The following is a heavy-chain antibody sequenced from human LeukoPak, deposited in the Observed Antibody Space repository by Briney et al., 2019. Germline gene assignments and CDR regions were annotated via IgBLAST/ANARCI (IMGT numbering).Heavy chain of an antibody. CDR2: VSSNGGST. V-gene: IGHV3-23*01. CDR3: AKTLITMVRGVMRYYYGMDV. D-gene: IGHD3-10*01. CDR1: GFTFRNYG. Sequence: PGGSLRLSCAASGFTFRNYGMNWVRQAPGKGLEWVSVVSSNGGSTYYADSVKGRFTISRDNSKNTLFLQMNSLRAEDTAVYYCAKTLITMVRGVMRYYYGMDVWGQGTTVTVSS. J-gene: IGHJ6*02.